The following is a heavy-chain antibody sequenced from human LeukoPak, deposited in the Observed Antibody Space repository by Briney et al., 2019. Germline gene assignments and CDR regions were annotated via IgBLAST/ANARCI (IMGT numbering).Heavy chain of an antibody. CDR1: GFTFSSYG. Sequence: GGSLRLSCTASGFTFSSYGINWVRQAPGKGLEWVSYISTSGSTKLYAGSVKGRFTISRDNANHSLYLQLNSLRVEDTAVYYCARDRVGTTNALDLWGQGTMVTVSS. CDR2: ISTSGSTK. J-gene: IGHJ3*01. CDR3: ARDRVGTTNALDL. V-gene: IGHV3-48*03. D-gene: IGHD1-1*01.